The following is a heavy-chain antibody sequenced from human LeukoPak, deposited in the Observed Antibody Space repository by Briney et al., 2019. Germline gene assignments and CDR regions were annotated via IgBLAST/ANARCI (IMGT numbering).Heavy chain of an antibody. Sequence: GASVKVSCKASGYTFTSYYMHWVRQAPGQGLEWMGIINPSGGSTSYAQKFQRRVTMTRDTSTSTVYMELSSLRSEDTAVYYCARVINYYDSSGYGPLDYWGQGTLVTVSS. J-gene: IGHJ4*02. CDR2: INPSGGST. CDR3: ARVINYYDSSGYGPLDY. CDR1: GYTFTSYY. D-gene: IGHD3-22*01. V-gene: IGHV1-46*01.